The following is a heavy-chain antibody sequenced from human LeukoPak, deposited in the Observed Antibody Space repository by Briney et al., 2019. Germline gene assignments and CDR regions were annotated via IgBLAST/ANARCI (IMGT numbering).Heavy chain of an antibody. Sequence: SQTLSLTCAVSGGSISSGGYFWNWIRQPPGKGLEWIGYIYHSGSTSYNPSLKSRVTISVDRSKTQFSLRLSSVTAADTAVYYCARDGKIWAFDIWGQGTMVTVSS. D-gene: IGHD1-26*01. CDR2: IYHSGST. J-gene: IGHJ3*02. CDR3: ARDGKIWAFDI. V-gene: IGHV4-30-2*01. CDR1: GGSISSGGYF.